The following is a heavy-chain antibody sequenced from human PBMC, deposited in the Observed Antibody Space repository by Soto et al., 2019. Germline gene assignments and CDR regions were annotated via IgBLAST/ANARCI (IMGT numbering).Heavy chain of an antibody. V-gene: IGHV1-69*13. CDR3: ARAGNILDYGAFDI. J-gene: IGHJ3*02. D-gene: IGHD3-10*01. CDR2: IIPIFGTA. Sequence: SVKVSCKASGGTFSSYAISWVRQAPGQGLEWMGGIIPIFGTANYAQKFQGRVTITADESTSTAYMELSSLRSEDTAVYYCARAGNILDYGAFDIWGQGTMVTVSS. CDR1: GGTFSSYA.